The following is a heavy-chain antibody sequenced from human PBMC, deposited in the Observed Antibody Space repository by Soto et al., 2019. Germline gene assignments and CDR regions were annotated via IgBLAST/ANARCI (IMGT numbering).Heavy chain of an antibody. D-gene: IGHD5-18*01. Sequence: QVQLVESGGGVVQPGRSLRLSCAASGFTFSSYAMHWVRQAPGKGLEWVAVISYDGSNKYYADSVKGRFTISRDNSKNPPYLQINSLSAEDTAVYYCARDTGPVPWIQLWGNWFDPWGQGTLVTVSS. CDR3: ARDTGPVPWIQLWGNWFDP. CDR2: ISYDGSNK. J-gene: IGHJ5*02. CDR1: GFTFSSYA. V-gene: IGHV3-30-3*01.